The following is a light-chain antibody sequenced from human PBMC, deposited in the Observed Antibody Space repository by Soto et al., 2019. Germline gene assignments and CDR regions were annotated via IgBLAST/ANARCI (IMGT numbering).Light chain of an antibody. Sequence: QSALTQPHSVSGSPGQSVTISCTGTSVDVGAYYFVSWYQQHPGKAPKLLIYVVSGRPSGFPHRFSGYKSGNAASLTISGLPAEEEADYYCSSFTTSPTYVFGTGTKLTVL. CDR3: SSFTTSPTYV. CDR1: SVDVGAYYF. J-gene: IGLJ1*01. V-gene: IGLV2-11*01. CDR2: VVS.